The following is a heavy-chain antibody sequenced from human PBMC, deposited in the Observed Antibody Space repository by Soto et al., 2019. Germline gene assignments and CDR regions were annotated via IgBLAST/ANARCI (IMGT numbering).Heavy chain of an antibody. CDR2: INAGNGNT. CDR1: RYTFISYD. Sequence: GASVKVSCKASRYTFISYDINWVRQAPGQRLEWMGWINAGNGNTKYSQKFQGRVTITRDTSASTAYMELSSLRSEDTAVYYCARSIVVVTALDYWGQGTLVTVSS. J-gene: IGHJ4*02. CDR3: ARSIVVVTALDY. D-gene: IGHD2-21*02. V-gene: IGHV1-3*01.